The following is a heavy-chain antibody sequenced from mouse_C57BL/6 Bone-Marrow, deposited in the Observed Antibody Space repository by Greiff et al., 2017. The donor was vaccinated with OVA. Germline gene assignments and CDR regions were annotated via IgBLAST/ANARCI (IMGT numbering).Heavy chain of an antibody. V-gene: IGHV1-50*01. J-gene: IGHJ3*01. Sequence: VQLQQPGAELVKPGASVKLSCKASGYTFTSYWMQWVKQRPGQGLEWIGEIDPSDSYTNYNQKFKGKATLTVDTSSSTAYMQLSSLTSEDSAVYYCARAYYDYDGFAYWGQGTLVTVSA. CDR2: IDPSDSYT. CDR1: GYTFTSYW. D-gene: IGHD2-4*01. CDR3: ARAYYDYDGFAY.